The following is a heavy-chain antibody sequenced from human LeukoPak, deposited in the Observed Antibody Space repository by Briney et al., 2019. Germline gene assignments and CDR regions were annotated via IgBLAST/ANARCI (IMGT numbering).Heavy chain of an antibody. J-gene: IGHJ4*02. CDR3: TKQITIFGVVIMADY. V-gene: IGHV3-23*01. CDR1: GLPFSCYA. CDR2: ISDSGGRT. D-gene: IGHD3-3*01. Sequence: GGSLRLSCAASGLPFSCYAMSWVRQAPGKGLEWVSVISDSGGRTYTAASVKGRFTISRDNSKDTLYLQMNSLRAEDTAVYYCTKQITIFGVVIMADYWGQGTLVTVSS.